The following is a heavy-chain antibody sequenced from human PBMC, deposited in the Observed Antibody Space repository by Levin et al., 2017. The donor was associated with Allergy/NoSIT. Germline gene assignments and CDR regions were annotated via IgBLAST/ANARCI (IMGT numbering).Heavy chain of an antibody. CDR3: AKDGITGFRGPRGNYYGVDV. CDR2: IEGSGGTS. V-gene: IGHV3-23*01. D-gene: IGHD3-10*01. CDR1: GFSFSGYA. Sequence: ASVKVSCAASGFSFSGYAMNWVRQAPGKGLEWVSGIEGSGGTSYYADSVKGRFTISRDNSKNTLYLQMNSLRAADTAIYYCAKDGITGFRGPRGNYYGVDVWGQGTTVIVSS. J-gene: IGHJ6*02.